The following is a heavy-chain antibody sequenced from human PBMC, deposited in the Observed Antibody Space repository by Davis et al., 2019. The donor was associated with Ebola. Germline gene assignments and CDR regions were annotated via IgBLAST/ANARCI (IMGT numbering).Heavy chain of an antibody. D-gene: IGHD6-6*01. CDR3: AKHGGQLASDYYYGMDV. V-gene: IGHV3-21*04. Sequence: GGSLRLSCAASGFTFSSYSMNWVRQAPGKGLEWVSSISSSSSYIYYADSVKGRFTISRDNAKNSLYLQMNSLRAEDTAVYYCAKHGGQLASDYYYGMDVWGQGTTVTVSS. CDR1: GFTFSSYS. CDR2: ISSSSSYI. J-gene: IGHJ6*02.